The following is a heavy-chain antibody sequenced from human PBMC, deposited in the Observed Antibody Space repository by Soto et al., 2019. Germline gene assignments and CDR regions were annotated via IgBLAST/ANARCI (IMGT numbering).Heavy chain of an antibody. V-gene: IGHV5-51*01. Sequence: GESLKISCKGSGYNFAGYWIAWVRQMPGKGLELMGIIYPGDSDTRYSPSFQGQVTISADKSLRTAYLQWTSLKASDTALYYCARTRSFTLGFYYDGMDVWGQGTTVTVSS. CDR2: IYPGDSDT. CDR3: ARTRSFTLGFYYDGMDV. CDR1: GYNFAGYW. J-gene: IGHJ6*02. D-gene: IGHD6-6*01.